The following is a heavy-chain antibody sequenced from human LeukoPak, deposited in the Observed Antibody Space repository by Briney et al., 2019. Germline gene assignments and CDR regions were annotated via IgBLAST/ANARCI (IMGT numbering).Heavy chain of an antibody. J-gene: IGHJ5*02. Sequence: SETLSLICTVSGGSISSSPDYWGWIRQPPGKGLEWIGYIYYSGSTNYNPSLMSRVTISVHTSTNQFSLKLSSVTAADTAVYYRARLAGYSSDSWFDPWGQGALVTVSS. CDR3: ARLAGYSSDSWFDP. CDR2: IYYSGST. V-gene: IGHV4-61*05. D-gene: IGHD3-9*01. CDR1: GGSISSSPDY.